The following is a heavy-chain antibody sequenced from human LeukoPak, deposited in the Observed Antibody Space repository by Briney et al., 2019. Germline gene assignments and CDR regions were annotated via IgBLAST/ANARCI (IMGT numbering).Heavy chain of an antibody. D-gene: IGHD4-11*01. J-gene: IGHJ4*02. CDR2: SNPSGGIK. Sequence: AAVRDSFLATGYTFTNYLVHWVRQAPGQGGEWWEISNPSGGIKSNTHKFQGRVTMTRDTPTSTVYMELSSLRSEDTAVYYCARGSNSRFEYCGEGTLVTVSS. V-gene: IGHV1-46*01. CDR1: GYTFTNYL. CDR3: ARGSNSRFEY.